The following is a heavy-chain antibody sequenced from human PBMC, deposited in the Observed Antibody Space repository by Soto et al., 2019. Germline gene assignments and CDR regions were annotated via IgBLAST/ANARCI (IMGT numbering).Heavy chain of an antibody. J-gene: IGHJ6*02. V-gene: IGHV3-33*01. Sequence: GGSLRLSCAASGFTFSSYGMHWVRQAPGKGLEWVAVIWYDGSNKYYADSVKGRFTISRDNSKNTLYLQMNSLRAEDTAVYDCARERGYYRSYGMDVWGQGTTVTVSS. CDR1: GFTFSSYG. CDR3: ARERGYYRSYGMDV. D-gene: IGHD3-22*01. CDR2: IWYDGSNK.